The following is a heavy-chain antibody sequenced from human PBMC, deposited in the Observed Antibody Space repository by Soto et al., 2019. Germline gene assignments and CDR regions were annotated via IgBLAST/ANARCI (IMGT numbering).Heavy chain of an antibody. CDR2: INPNSGGT. D-gene: IGHD3-10*01. Sequence: ASVKVSCKASGYTFTGYYMHWVRQAPGQGLEWMGWINPNSGGTNYAQKFQGWVTMTRDTSISTAYMELSRLRSDDTAVYYCARGYYYGSGSYTLHYYYYGMDVWGQGTTVTVSS. CDR3: ARGYYYGSGSYTLHYYYYGMDV. V-gene: IGHV1-2*04. CDR1: GYTFTGYY. J-gene: IGHJ6*02.